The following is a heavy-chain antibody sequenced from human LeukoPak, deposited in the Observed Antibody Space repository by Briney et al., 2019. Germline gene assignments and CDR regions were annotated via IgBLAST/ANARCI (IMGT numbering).Heavy chain of an antibody. CDR2: IYYSGST. CDR3: ARGALLWFGAKMEYYFDY. CDR1: GGSISSGGYS. V-gene: IGHV4-30-4*07. Sequence: PSETLSLTCAVSGGSISSGGYSWSWIRQPPGKGLEWIGIIYYSGSTYYNPSLKSRVTISVDPSKNQFSLKLTSMTAADTAVYYCARGALLWFGAKMEYYFDYWGQGTLLSVSS. D-gene: IGHD3-10*01. J-gene: IGHJ4*02.